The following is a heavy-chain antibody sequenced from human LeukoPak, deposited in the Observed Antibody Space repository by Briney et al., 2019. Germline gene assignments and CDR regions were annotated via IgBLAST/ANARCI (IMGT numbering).Heavy chain of an antibody. V-gene: IGHV4-4*07. Sequence: PSETLSLTCTVSDGSISSHYWSWIRQPAGKGLEWIGRMFPSGNTNYNPSLRSRVTMSRDTSKNQFSLKLNSVTAADTAVYYCARASSSDLWSGYSGGYYYMDVWGKGTTVTVSS. D-gene: IGHD3-3*01. CDR2: MFPSGNT. CDR3: ARASSSDLWSGYSGGYYYMDV. J-gene: IGHJ6*03. CDR1: DGSISSHY.